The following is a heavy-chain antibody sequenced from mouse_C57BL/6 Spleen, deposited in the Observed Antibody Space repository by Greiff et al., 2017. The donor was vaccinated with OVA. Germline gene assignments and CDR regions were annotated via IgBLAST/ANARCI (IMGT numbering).Heavy chain of an antibody. V-gene: IGHV1-61*01. Sequence: VQLQQPGAELVRPGSSVKLSCKASGYTFTSYWMDWVKQRPGQGLEWIGNIYPSDSETHYNQKFKDKATLTVDKSSSTAYMQLSSLTSEDSAVYYCARGRDYDAYWGQGTTLTVSS. J-gene: IGHJ2*01. D-gene: IGHD2-4*01. CDR2: IYPSDSET. CDR1: GYTFTSYW. CDR3: ARGRDYDAY.